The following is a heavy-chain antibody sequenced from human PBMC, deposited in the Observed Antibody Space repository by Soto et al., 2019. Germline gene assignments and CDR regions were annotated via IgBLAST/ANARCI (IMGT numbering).Heavy chain of an antibody. V-gene: IGHV4-39*01. D-gene: IGHD5-18*01. CDR3: ARHAETAMVTGFDQ. CDR1: GVSIRSSLNY. Sequence: SETLSLTCTVSGVSIRSSLNYWVWIRQTSDKWLEFIGSVFHNGEAHYIPSLKSRVAMSVDKSKNHFSLSLTSVSGADTAFYYCARHAETAMVTGFDQWGRGNLITVAS. J-gene: IGHJ4*02. CDR2: VFHNGEA.